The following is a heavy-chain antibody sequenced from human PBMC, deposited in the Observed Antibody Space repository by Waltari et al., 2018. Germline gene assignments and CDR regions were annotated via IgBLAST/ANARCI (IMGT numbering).Heavy chain of an antibody. V-gene: IGHV1-2*06. CDR2: INPNSGGT. CDR3: ARGAASHWPINAFDI. D-gene: IGHD2-21*01. CDR1: GYTFTGNS. Sequence: QVQLVQSGAEVKKPGAAVKVSCKASGYTFTGNSLHWVPQAPGKGLEWMGRINPNSGGTNYAQKFQGRVTMTRDTSISTAYMELSRLRSDDTAVYYCARGAASHWPINAFDIWGQGTMVTVSS. J-gene: IGHJ3*02.